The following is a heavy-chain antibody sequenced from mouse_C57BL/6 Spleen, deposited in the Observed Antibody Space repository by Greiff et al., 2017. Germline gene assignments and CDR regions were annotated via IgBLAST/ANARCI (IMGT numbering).Heavy chain of an antibody. J-gene: IGHJ3*01. CDR3: VRHDRFAY. CDR1: GFSFNTYA. CDR2: IRSKSNNYAT. V-gene: IGHV10-1*01. Sequence: EVKLMESGGGLVQPKGSLKLSCAASGFSFNTYAMNWVRQAPGKGLEWVARIRSKSNNYATYYADSVKDRFTISRDDSESMLYLQMNNLKTEDTAMYYCVRHDRFAYWGQGTLVTVSA.